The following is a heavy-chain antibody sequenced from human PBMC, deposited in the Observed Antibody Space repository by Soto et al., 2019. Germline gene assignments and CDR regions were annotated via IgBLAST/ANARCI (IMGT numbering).Heavy chain of an antibody. V-gene: IGHV5-51*01. D-gene: IGHD6-13*01. CDR3: ATWRGSSWFDH. CDR2: IFSSDSNA. J-gene: IGHJ5*02. CDR1: GYSFSTYS. Sequence: GESLKISCKGSGYSFSTYSIGWVRQMPGKGLEWMGNIFSSDSNARYSPSFQGQVTISVDRSINTAFLQWSSLKASDTAMYYCATWRGSSWFDHWGQGTMGTVSS.